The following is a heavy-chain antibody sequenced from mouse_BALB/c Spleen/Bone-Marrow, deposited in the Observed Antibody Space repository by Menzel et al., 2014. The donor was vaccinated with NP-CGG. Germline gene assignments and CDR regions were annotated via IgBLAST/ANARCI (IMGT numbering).Heavy chain of an antibody. V-gene: IGHV1-7*01. D-gene: IGHD2-14*01. CDR3: ARHYRYYFDY. Sequence: VQLQQSGAELAKPGASVKMSCKASGYTFTSYWMHWVKQRPGQGLEWIGYINPSTGYTEYNQKFKDKATLTADKSSSTAYMQLSSLASEDSAVYCCARHYRYYFDYWGQGTTLTVSS. CDR1: GYTFTSYW. J-gene: IGHJ2*01. CDR2: INPSTGYT.